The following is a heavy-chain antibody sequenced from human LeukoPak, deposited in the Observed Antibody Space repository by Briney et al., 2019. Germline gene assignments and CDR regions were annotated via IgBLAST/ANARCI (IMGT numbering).Heavy chain of an antibody. J-gene: IGHJ4*02. D-gene: IGHD6-13*01. CDR2: INQDGSEE. V-gene: IGHV3-7*01. CDR1: GFTFSNYW. Sequence: GGSLRLSCAASGFTFSNYWMTWVRQAPGKGLEWVAHINQDGSEEHYMDSAKARFTISRDNSKNTLYLQMNSLRAEDTAVYYCARDSSTSSSSWDFDYWGQGTLVTVSS. CDR3: ARDSSTSSSSWDFDY.